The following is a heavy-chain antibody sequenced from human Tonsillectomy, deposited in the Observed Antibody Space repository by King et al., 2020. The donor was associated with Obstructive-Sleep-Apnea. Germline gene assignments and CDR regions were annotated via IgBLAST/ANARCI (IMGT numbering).Heavy chain of an antibody. Sequence: VQLVQSGAEVKKPGESLRISCQGSGYSFTSYWISWVRQMPGKGLEWMGVIDPSDSYTNYSPSFQGHVTISADKSISTAYLQWSSLKASDTATYYCARHGPDYSDYWGQGTLVTVSS. CDR2: IDPSDSYT. CDR3: ARHGPDYSDY. J-gene: IGHJ4*02. D-gene: IGHD5-24*01. CDR1: GYSFTSYW. V-gene: IGHV5-10-1*01.